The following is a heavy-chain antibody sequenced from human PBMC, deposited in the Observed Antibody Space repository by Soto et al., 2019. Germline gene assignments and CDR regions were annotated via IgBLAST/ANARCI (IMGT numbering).Heavy chain of an antibody. V-gene: IGHV4-4*08. CDR1: GDSISGYY. J-gene: IGHJ4*02. Sequence: SETLSLTCTVSGDSISGYYWSWIRQPPGKGLEWIGYIYSSGYTNYNPLLRRRPTLTEDTSKNQVVLTMTNMDPKDTATYYCAHRDSTGTTTYFDSWGQGIPVTVSS. D-gene: IGHD1-1*01. CDR2: IYSSGYT. CDR3: AHRDSTGTTTYFDS.